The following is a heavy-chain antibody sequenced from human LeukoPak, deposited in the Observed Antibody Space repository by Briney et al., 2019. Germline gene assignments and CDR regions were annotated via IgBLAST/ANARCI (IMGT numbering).Heavy chain of an antibody. CDR1: GFTFSSYS. D-gene: IGHD1-1*01. V-gene: IGHV3-21*01. J-gene: IGHJ4*02. CDR2: ISSSSSNI. Sequence: GGSLRLSCAASGFTFSSYSMNWVRQAPGKGLEWVSSISSSSSNIYYADSVKGRFTISRDNAKNSLYLQMNSLRVEDTAVYYCARCTTGRTFGSLREIKKSREIDYWGQGTLVTVSS. CDR3: ARCTTGRTFGSLREIKKSREIDY.